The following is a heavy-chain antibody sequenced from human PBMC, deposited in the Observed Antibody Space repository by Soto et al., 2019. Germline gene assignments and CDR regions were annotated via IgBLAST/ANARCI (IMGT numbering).Heavy chain of an antibody. J-gene: IGHJ6*02. Sequence: EVHLVESGGGLVKPGGSLRLSCAVSGFTFSSCTMNWVRQAPGQGLEWVSSISPSTSHIYYADSVKGRVTISRDNAKNSQFLQMNSLRAEDTAVYYCSGCSGGACHQNYGMDVWGQGTTVTVTS. V-gene: IGHV3-21*01. CDR2: ISPSTSHI. CDR3: SGCSGGACHQNYGMDV. CDR1: GFTFSSCT. D-gene: IGHD2-15*01.